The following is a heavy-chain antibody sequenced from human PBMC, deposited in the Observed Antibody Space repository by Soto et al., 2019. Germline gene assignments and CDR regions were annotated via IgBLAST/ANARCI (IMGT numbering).Heavy chain of an antibody. CDR2: IYYSGST. CDR1: GGSISSGGYY. V-gene: IGHV4-31*03. J-gene: IGHJ5*02. Sequence: SETLSLTCTVSGGSISSGGYYWSWIRQHPGKGLEWIGYIYYSGSTYYNPSLKSRVTISVDTSKNQFSLKLSSVTAADTAVYYCARVTPPSSWFDPWGQGTLVTVSS. CDR3: ARVTPPSSWFDP.